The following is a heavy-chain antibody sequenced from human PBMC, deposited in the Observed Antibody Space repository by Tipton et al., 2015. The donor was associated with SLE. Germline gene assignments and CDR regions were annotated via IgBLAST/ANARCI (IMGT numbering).Heavy chain of an antibody. D-gene: IGHD3-16*01. CDR3: ATGIVVKFVGSLPIYAYNI. V-gene: IGHV4-59*01. CDR2: IYHNESP. J-gene: IGHJ3*02. CDR1: GGSISEYY. Sequence: LRLSCTVSGGSISEYYWTWIRQAPGKGLEWIGYIYHNESPTYNPSPRRRVTMSVETSRNQISLKLTSVTAADTALYYCATGIVVKFVGSLPIYAYNIWGQGTMVTVSS.